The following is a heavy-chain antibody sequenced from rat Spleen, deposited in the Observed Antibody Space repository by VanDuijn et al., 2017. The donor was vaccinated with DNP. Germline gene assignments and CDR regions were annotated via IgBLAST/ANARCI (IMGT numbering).Heavy chain of an antibody. V-gene: IGHV5-22*01. Sequence: EVKLVESGGGLVQPGRSLKLACAASGFNFNDYWMGWVRQAPAKGLEWVAYIGSPAYAPYYGDSVKGRFTISRDNAKSTLYLQMNSLRSEDMATYYCVRWNSGHFDYWGQGVMVTVSS. D-gene: IGHD4-3*01. CDR2: IGSPAYAP. J-gene: IGHJ2*01. CDR3: VRWNSGHFDY. CDR1: GFNFNDYW.